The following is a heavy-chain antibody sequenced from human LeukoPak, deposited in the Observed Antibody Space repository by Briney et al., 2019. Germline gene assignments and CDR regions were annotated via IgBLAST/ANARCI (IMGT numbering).Heavy chain of an antibody. CDR2: IWYVGSNK. D-gene: IGHD5-12*01. CDR3: AREVSGLDY. Sequence: GGSLRLSCAPSGFTFSSYCMHWVRQAPGKGLEGVAVIWYVGSNKYYADSVKGRFTISRDNSKNTLYLQMNSLRAEDAAVYYCAREVSGLDYWGQGTLVTVSS. V-gene: IGHV3-33*01. CDR1: GFTFSSYC. J-gene: IGHJ4*02.